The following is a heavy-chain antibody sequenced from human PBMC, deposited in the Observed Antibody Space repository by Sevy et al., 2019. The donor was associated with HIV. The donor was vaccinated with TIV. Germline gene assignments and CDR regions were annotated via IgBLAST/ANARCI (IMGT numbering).Heavy chain of an antibody. CDR1: GYTFTSYG. D-gene: IGHD1-20*01. J-gene: IGHJ6*02. CDR3: ARAGGYNWNRAGMDV. Sequence: ASVKVSCKASGYTFTSYGISWVRQAPGQGLEWMGWISTYNGNTNYAQKLQGRVTMTTDTSTSTAYMELRSLRSDDTAVYYCARAGGYNWNRAGMDVWGQGTTVTVSS. V-gene: IGHV1-18*01. CDR2: ISTYNGNT.